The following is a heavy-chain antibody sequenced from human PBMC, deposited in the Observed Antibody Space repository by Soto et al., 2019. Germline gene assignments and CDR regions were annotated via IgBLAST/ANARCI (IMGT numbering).Heavy chain of an antibody. CDR2: INPDGSAT. J-gene: IGHJ4*02. Sequence: GSLRLSCAASGFTFSSYWMHWVRQAPGKGLVWVSRINPDGSATNYADSVKGRFTISRDNAKNTLYLQMNSLRAEDTAVFYCGRGGSDSPMAPGYWGQGTLVTVSS. CDR3: GRGGSDSPMAPGY. D-gene: IGHD5-18*01. V-gene: IGHV3-74*01. CDR1: GFTFSSYW.